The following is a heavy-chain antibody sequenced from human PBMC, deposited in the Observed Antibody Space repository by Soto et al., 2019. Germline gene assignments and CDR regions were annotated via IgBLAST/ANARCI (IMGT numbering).Heavy chain of an antibody. Sequence: GGSLRLSCAASRSTVTNNYMGWVRQAPGKGLEWVSVFYVNGSRYYADSVKGRFTISRDSSKNTVYLQMNSLRAEDTAVYFCARDYSFSGSYAPWFDPRGQGTLVTVS. D-gene: IGHD3-16*01. CDR1: RSTVTNNY. CDR3: ARDYSFSGSYAPWFDP. J-gene: IGHJ5*02. CDR2: FYVNGSR. V-gene: IGHV3-66*01.